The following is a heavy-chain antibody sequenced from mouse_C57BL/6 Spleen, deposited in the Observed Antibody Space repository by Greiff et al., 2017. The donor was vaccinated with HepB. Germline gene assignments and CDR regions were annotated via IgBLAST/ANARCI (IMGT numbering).Heavy chain of an antibody. D-gene: IGHD1-1*01. CDR2: IHPNSGST. J-gene: IGHJ2*01. Sequence: QVQLQQPGAELVKPGASVKLSCKASGYTFTSYWMHWVKQRPGQGLEWIGMIHPNSGSTNYNEKFKSKATLTVDKSSSTAYMQLSSLTSEDSAVYYCARATTVVATEDYWGQGTTLTVSS. CDR3: ARATTVVATEDY. CDR1: GYTFTSYW. V-gene: IGHV1-64*01.